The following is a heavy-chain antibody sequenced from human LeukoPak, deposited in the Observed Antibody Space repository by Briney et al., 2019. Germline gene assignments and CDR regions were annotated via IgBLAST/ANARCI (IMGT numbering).Heavy chain of an antibody. CDR3: ARGARYYYYGMDV. CDR2: IKQDGSEK. Sequence: GGSLRLSCAAPGFTFSNYWMNWVRQAPGKGLEWVANIKQDGSEKYYVDSVKGRFTISRDNAKNSLYLQMNSLRAEDTAVYYCARGARYYYYGMDVWGQGTTVTVSS. D-gene: IGHD6-6*01. CDR1: GFTFSNYW. V-gene: IGHV3-7*01. J-gene: IGHJ6*02.